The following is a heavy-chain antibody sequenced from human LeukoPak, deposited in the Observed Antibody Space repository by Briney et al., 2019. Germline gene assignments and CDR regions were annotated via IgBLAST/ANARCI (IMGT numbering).Heavy chain of an antibody. CDR2: ISSSGSTI. Sequence: GGSLRLSCAASGFTFSDYYMSWIRQAPGKGLECVSYISSSGSTIYYADTVKGRFTISRDNAKNSLYLQINSLRAEDTAVYYYARSRLRVGVLDSDWFDPWGQGTLVTVSS. D-gene: IGHD2-15*01. CDR1: GFTFSDYY. V-gene: IGHV3-11*01. J-gene: IGHJ5*02. CDR3: ARSRLRVGVLDSDWFDP.